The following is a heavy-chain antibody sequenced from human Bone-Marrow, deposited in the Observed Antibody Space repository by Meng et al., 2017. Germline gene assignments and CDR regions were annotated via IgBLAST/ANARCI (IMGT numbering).Heavy chain of an antibody. CDR3: ARGRVFRRTIFGVVIFDY. D-gene: IGHD3-3*01. V-gene: IGHV4-34*01. CDR1: GGSFIGYY. J-gene: IGHJ4*02. CDR2: INHSGST. Sequence: QGQLKQWGAGLFNPSETLSLSCAVYGGSFIGYYWSWIRQPPGKGLEWIGEINHSGSTNYNPSLKSRVTISVDTSKNQFSLKLSSVTAADTAVYYCARGRVFRRTIFGVVIFDYWGQGTLVTVSS.